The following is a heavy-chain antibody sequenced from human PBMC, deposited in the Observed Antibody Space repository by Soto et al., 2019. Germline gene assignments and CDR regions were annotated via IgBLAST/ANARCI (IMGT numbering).Heavy chain of an antibody. CDR3: APWFGAFDY. D-gene: IGHD3-10*01. Sequence: QVQLVESGGGVVQPGRSLRLSCAASGFTFSSYGMHWVRQAPGKGLEWVAVISYAVSNKYYADSVKGRFTISRDNSTNTPYLQMNSLRAEDTAVYYCAPWFGAFDYWGQGTLVTVSS. CDR2: ISYAVSNK. J-gene: IGHJ4*02. CDR1: GFTFSSYG. V-gene: IGHV3-30*03.